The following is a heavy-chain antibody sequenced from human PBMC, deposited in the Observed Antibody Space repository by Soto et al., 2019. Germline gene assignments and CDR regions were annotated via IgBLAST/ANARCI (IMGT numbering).Heavy chain of an antibody. Sequence: NPSATLSLTCTVSGGSISSYYWSWIRQPPGKGLEWFGYIFYSGSTNYNPSFKSRVTISLDTSKNQFSLKLSFVTAADTAVYYCARMGSGWYFGYWGQGTLVTVSS. CDR1: GGSISSYY. CDR2: IFYSGST. CDR3: ARMGSGWYFGY. V-gene: IGHV4-59*01. J-gene: IGHJ4*02. D-gene: IGHD6-19*01.